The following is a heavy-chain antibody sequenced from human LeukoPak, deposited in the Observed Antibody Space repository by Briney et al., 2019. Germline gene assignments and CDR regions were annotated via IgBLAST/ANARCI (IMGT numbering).Heavy chain of an antibody. CDR2: IYYSGST. V-gene: IGHV4-30-4*08. CDR1: GGSIGTYY. CDR3: ARVSSGSYLDWYFDL. Sequence: SETLSLTCTVSGGSIGTYYWSWIRQPPGKGLEWIGYIYYSGSTYYNPSLKSRVTISVDTSKNQFSLKLSSVTAADTAVYYCARVSSGSYLDWYFDLWGRGTLVTVSS. D-gene: IGHD1-26*01. J-gene: IGHJ2*01.